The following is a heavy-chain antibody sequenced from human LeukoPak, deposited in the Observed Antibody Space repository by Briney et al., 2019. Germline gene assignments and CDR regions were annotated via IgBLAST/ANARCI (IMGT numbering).Heavy chain of an antibody. D-gene: IGHD1-26*01. CDR2: ISAYNGNT. Sequence: ASVKVSCRASGYTFTSYGISWVRQAPGQGLEWMGWISAYNGNTNYAQKLQGRVTMTTDTSTSTAYMELSSLRSEDTAVYYCARGKAKYSGSARREGFDYWGQGTLVTVSS. CDR3: ARGKAKYSGSARREGFDY. V-gene: IGHV1-18*01. CDR1: GYTFTSYG. J-gene: IGHJ4*02.